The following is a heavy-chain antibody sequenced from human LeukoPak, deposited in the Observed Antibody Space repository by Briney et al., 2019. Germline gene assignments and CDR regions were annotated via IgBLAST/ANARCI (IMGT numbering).Heavy chain of an antibody. CDR2: ISWNSNTR. J-gene: IGHJ4*02. CDR3: VKDADFWSGLDC. Sequence: SGGSLRLSCVASGFMFKDYGMHWVRQVPGKGLEWVSGISWNSNTRVYAESVKGRFTISRDNAKHSLDLQMISLRAEDTALYYCVKDADFWSGLDCWGQGTLVTVSS. CDR1: GFMFKDYG. D-gene: IGHD3-3*01. V-gene: IGHV3-9*01.